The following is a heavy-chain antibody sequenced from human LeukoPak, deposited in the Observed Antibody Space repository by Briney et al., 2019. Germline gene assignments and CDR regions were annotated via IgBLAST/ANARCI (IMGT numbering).Heavy chain of an antibody. V-gene: IGHV1-2*02. J-gene: IGHJ4*02. CDR1: GYPFTAYY. CDR3: AGNNRGGYDLTY. D-gene: IGHD5-12*01. CDR2: INPDGGGT. Sequence: ASVTVSCKASGYPFTAYYIHWVRLAPGQGLEWMGWINPDGGGTNSAQKFQGRVTMTRDTSISTAYMELSWLTSDDAAVYYCAGNNRGGYDLTYWGQGTQVSVSS.